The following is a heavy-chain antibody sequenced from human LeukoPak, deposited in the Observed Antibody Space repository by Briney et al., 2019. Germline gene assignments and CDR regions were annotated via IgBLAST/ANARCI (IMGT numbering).Heavy chain of an antibody. Sequence: ASVKVSCKASGYTFTSHVINWMRQAPGQGLKWMGWISAHSGHTNYAQSFQGRVTMTTDTSTDTVHMELRSLRFDDTAVYYCARGLVDTALITRYYYYMDVWGKGTTVTVSS. CDR2: ISAHSGHT. J-gene: IGHJ6*03. CDR1: GYTFTSHV. D-gene: IGHD5-18*01. V-gene: IGHV1-18*01. CDR3: ARGLVDTALITRYYYYMDV.